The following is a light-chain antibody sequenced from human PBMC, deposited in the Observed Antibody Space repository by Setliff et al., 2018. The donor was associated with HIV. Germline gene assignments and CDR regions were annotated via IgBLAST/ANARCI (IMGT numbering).Light chain of an antibody. Sequence: QSVLTQPPSMSGAPGQRITLYCTGNSSNPGPLSGVSWYQQLPGTAPKLLIYNSNRRPSGVPDRFYGSTFGTSASLAISGLQADDEAEYYCATWDDSLSVYVFGTGTKVTVL. CDR2: NSN. J-gene: IGLJ1*01. CDR1: SSNPGPLSG. V-gene: IGLV1-40*01. CDR3: ATWDDSLSVYV.